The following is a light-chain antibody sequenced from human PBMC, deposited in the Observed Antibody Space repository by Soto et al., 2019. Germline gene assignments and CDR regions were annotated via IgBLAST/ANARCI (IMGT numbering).Light chain of an antibody. CDR3: QQYFRWPPRT. CDR1: QSVSTD. J-gene: IGKJ1*01. V-gene: IGKV3-15*01. Sequence: EVLVTQSPATLSASPGEGVTLSCRASQSVSTDLAWYQQKPGQAPRLLIYGASIRAIGVPDRFSGSGSGTDFTFTISSLQSEDSAIYYCQQYFRWPPRTFGQGTKVEV. CDR2: GAS.